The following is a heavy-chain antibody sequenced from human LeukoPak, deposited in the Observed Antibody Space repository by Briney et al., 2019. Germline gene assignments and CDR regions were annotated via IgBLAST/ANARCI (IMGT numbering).Heavy chain of an antibody. Sequence: ASVKVSCKASGYTFTGYYMHWGRQAPGQGLERRGGNNPNSGGTNSAQKFQGRVTMTRDGSISAAYMELRRVTSDDTAVYYCARVRVGEDLDYWGQGTLVTVSS. D-gene: IGHD3-16*01. V-gene: IGHV1-2*02. CDR3: ARVRVGEDLDY. CDR1: GYTFTGYY. J-gene: IGHJ4*01. CDR2: NNPNSGGT.